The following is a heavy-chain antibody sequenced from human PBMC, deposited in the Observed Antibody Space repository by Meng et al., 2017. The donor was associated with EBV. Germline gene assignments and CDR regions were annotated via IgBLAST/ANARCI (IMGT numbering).Heavy chain of an antibody. CDR3: ARPFPSWQSPRLDPFGA. V-gene: IGHV4-39*01. CDR2: VHYTGST. CDR1: GDSISSFYY. Sequence: QLQLREAGPGQVKPSXTLSLSGTXSGDSISSFYYWGWIRQPPGRGVEWIGSVHYTGSTYYSPSLKSRVTVSVDTSKNQFSLRLTSVTAADTAVYYCARPFPSWQSPRLDPFGAWGQGTLVTVSS. D-gene: IGHD6-19*01. J-gene: IGHJ5*02.